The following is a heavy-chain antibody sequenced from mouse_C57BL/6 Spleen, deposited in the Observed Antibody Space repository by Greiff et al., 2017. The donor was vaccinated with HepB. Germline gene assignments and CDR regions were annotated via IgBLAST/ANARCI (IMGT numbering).Heavy chain of an antibody. V-gene: IGHV1-59*01. CDR1: GYTFTSYW. Sequence: VQLQQPGAELVRPGTSVKLSCKASGYTFTSYWMHWVKQRPGQGLEWIGVIDPSDSYTNYNQKFKGKATLTVDTSSSTAYMQLSSLTSEDSAVYYCARNLITTVVDYWGQGTTLTVSS. CDR3: ARNLITTVVDY. J-gene: IGHJ2*01. CDR2: IDPSDSYT. D-gene: IGHD1-1*01.